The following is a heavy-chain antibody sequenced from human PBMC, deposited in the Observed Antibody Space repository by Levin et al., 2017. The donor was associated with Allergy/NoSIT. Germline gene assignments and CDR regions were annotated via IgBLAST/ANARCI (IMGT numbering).Heavy chain of an antibody. D-gene: IGHD3-10*01. CDR2: INWNSVSI. J-gene: IGHJ4*02. CDR3: AKDALSGVIGDDYFDF. V-gene: IGHV3-9*01. Sequence: PGGSLRLSCAASGFTFEDYAMHWVRQSPGKGLEWVSGINWNSVSIHYADSVKGRFTISRDNAKKSLYLQMNSLRPDDTAVYYCAKDALSGVIGDDYFDFWGQGTLVTVSS. CDR1: GFTFEDYA.